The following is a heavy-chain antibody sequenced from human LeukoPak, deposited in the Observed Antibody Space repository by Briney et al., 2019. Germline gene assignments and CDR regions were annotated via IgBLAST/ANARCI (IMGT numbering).Heavy chain of an antibody. D-gene: IGHD6-13*01. CDR2: ITGSSNRV. CDR1: GFTFSPYS. J-gene: IGHJ4*02. Sequence: TGGPLRLSCAASGFTFSPYSMNWIRQAPGKGLEWVSYITGSSNRVHYADSVRGRFTISRDNAKNSLYLQMNSLRAEDTAVYYCAGEGSRYSSSWYGGGAYYFGYWGQGTLVTVSP. V-gene: IGHV3-48*04. CDR3: AGEGSRYSSSWYGGGAYYFGY.